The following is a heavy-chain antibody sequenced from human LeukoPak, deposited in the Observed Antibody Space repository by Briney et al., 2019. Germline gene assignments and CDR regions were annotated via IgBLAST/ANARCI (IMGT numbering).Heavy chain of an antibody. J-gene: IGHJ4*02. CDR2: ISSNSYV. CDR1: GFSFSVHN. CDR3: ARGSGTALLDY. Sequence: PGGSLRLSCAASGFSFSVHNMNWVRQAPGKGLEWVSSISSNSYVHYANSVKGRFTISRDNAKNSLYLQMDSLRAEDTAVYYCARGSGTALLDYWGQGTLVTVSS. V-gene: IGHV3-21*01. D-gene: IGHD2-21*02.